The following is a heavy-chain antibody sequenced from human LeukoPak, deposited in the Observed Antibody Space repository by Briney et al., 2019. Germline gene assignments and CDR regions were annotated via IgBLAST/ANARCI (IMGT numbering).Heavy chain of an antibody. CDR3: AREPSLYSGSYIHY. CDR2: IYYSGST. Sequence: PSETLSLTCTVSGGSISSGGYYWSWIRQHPGKGLEWIGYIYYSGSTYYNPSLKSRVTISVDTSKNQFSLKLSSVTAADTAVYYCAREPSLYSGSYIHYWGQGTLVTVSS. CDR1: GGSISSGGYY. J-gene: IGHJ4*02. D-gene: IGHD1-26*01. V-gene: IGHV4-31*03.